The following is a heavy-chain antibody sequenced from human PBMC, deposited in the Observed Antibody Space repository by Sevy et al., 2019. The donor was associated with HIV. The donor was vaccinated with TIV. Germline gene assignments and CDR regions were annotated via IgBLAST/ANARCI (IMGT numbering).Heavy chain of an antibody. CDR1: GGSFSGYY. J-gene: IGHJ6*02. D-gene: IGHD3-10*01. V-gene: IGHV4-34*01. CDR2: INHSGST. Sequence: SETLSLTCAVYGGSFSGYYWSWIRQPPGKGLEWIGEINHSGSTTYNPSLKGRVTISVDTSKNQFSLKLSSVTAADTAVYYCARKQEDYGSGSYYATPYYYGMDVWGQGTTVTVSS. CDR3: ARKQEDYGSGSYYATPYYYGMDV.